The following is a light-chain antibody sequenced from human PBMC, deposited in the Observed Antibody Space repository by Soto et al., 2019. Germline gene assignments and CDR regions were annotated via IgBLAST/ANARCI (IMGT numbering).Light chain of an antibody. CDR3: SAYTVSRTYV. J-gene: IGLJ1*01. CDR2: NVY. V-gene: IGLV2-14*03. Sequence: QSALTQPASVSGSPGQSITISCTGTSSDVGAYNFVSWHQQHPGKAPKLMIYNVYDRPSGISYRFPGSKSGNTASLTISGLQGEDEADYYCSAYTVSRTYVFGNGTKVT. CDR1: SSDVGAYNF.